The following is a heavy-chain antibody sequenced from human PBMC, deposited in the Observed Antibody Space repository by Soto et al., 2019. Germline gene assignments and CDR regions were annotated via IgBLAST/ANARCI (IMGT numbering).Heavy chain of an antibody. CDR1: GGSISGHY. CDR2: IFYSGST. J-gene: IGHJ4*02. D-gene: IGHD6-19*01. V-gene: IGHV4-59*11. Sequence: SETLSLTCTVSGGSISGHYWTWIRQPPGKGLEWIGYIFYSGSTNYNPSLKSRLTISVDTSKNQFSLKLTSVTAADTALYYCARVGSSGWSPDYWGPGTLVTVSS. CDR3: ARVGSSGWSPDY.